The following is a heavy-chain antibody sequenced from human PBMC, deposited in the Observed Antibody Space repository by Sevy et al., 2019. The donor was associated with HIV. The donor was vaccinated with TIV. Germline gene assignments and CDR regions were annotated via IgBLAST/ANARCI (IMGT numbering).Heavy chain of an antibody. V-gene: IGHV4-59*01. CDR1: GGSISSYY. CDR2: IYYSGST. D-gene: IGHD3-10*01. J-gene: IGHJ3*02. CDR3: ARDRGAFDI. Sequence: SETLSLTCTVSGGSISSYYWSWIRQPPGKGLEWFGYIYYSGSTNYNPSLKSRVTISVARSKNQFSLKLSSVTAADMAVYYCARDRGAFDIWGQGTMVTVSS.